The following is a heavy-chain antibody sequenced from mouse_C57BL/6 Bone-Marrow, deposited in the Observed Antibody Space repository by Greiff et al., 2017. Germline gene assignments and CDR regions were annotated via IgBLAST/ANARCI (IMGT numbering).Heavy chain of an antibody. CDR1: GFNIKDDY. CDR2: IDPENGDT. CDR3: TATDYLDY. J-gene: IGHJ2*01. V-gene: IGHV14-4*01. Sequence: VQLQQSGAELVRPGASVKLSCTASGFNIKDDYMHWVKQRPDQGLEWIGWIDPENGDTEYASKFQGKATITADTSSNTAYLQLSSLTSEDTAGYYCTATDYLDYWGQGTTLTVSS. D-gene: IGHD1-1*01.